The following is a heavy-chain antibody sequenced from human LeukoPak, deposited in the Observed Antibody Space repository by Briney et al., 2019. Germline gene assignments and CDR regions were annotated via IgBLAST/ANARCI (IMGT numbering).Heavy chain of an antibody. D-gene: IGHD1-14*01. CDR3: ARDHTLVGTYWYFDL. V-gene: IGHV3-21*01. Sequence: GGSLRLSCAASGFTFSSYSMNWVRQAPGKGLEWVSSISSSSSYIYYADSVKGRFTISRDNAKNSLYLQMNSLRAEDTAVYYCARDHTLVGTYWYFDLWGRGALVTVSS. J-gene: IGHJ2*01. CDR2: ISSSSSYI. CDR1: GFTFSSYS.